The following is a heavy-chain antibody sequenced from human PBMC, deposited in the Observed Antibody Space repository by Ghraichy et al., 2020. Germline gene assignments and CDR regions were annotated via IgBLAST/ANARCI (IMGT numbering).Heavy chain of an antibody. D-gene: IGHD5-18*01. V-gene: IGHV3-7*01. CDR2: IKQDGSEK. J-gene: IGHJ6*02. CDR3: ARDGDIQLWSNYYYYYGMDV. CDR1: GFTFSSYW. Sequence: GGSLRLSCAASGFTFSSYWMSWVRQAPGKGLEWVANIKQDGSEKYYVDSVKGRFTISRDNAKNSLYLQMNSLRAEDTAVYYCARDGDIQLWSNYYYYYGMDVWGQGTTVTVSS.